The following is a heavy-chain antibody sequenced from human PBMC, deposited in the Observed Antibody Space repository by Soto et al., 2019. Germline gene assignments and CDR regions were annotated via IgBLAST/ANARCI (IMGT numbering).Heavy chain of an antibody. D-gene: IGHD4-17*01. CDR3: ASTDYGGDGQDY. J-gene: IGHJ4*02. V-gene: IGHV3-23*01. Sequence: EVQVLESGGGLVQPGGSLRLSCASSGFTFSTYGMSWVRQAPGKGLECVSSVSYTGDTTYYADSVKGRFTISRDNSKNTVYLQMNSLRTEDTATYYCASTDYGGDGQDYWGQGTLVTVSS. CDR2: VSYTGDTT. CDR1: GFTFSTYG.